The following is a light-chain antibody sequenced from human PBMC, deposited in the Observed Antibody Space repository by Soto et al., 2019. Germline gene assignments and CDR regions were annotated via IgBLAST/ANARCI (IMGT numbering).Light chain of an antibody. CDR2: GAS. V-gene: IGKV4-1*01. CDR1: QSGLYRFSNKNY. Sequence: DIVMTPSPDSLAVSLGERATINCKTSQSGLYRFSNKNYLAWFQQKPGQAPKLLLYGASTRQSGVPDRFSGSGSETDFTLTIGSLQAEDVAVYYCQQSYATPITFGQGTRLEIK. CDR3: QQSYATPIT. J-gene: IGKJ5*01.